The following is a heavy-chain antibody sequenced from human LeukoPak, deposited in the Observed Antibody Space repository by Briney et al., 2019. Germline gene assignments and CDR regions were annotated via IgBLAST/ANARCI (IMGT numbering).Heavy chain of an antibody. V-gene: IGHV1-18*01. CDR1: SYTFTSYG. Sequence: AASVKVSCKASSYTFTSYGISWVRQAPGQGLEWMGWISAYNGNTNYAHKLQGRVTMTTEPSTSTAYMELRSLRSDDTAVYYCARSPAKTIAVAATREDWFDPWGQGTLVTVSS. CDR3: ARSPAKTIAVAATREDWFDP. CDR2: ISAYNGNT. J-gene: IGHJ5*02. D-gene: IGHD6-19*01.